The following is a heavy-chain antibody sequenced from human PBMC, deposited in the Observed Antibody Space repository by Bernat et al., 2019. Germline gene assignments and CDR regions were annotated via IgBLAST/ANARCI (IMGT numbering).Heavy chain of an antibody. CDR3: TRHSSGWSSEGEDDY. CDR2: IYPGDSDT. D-gene: IGHD6-19*01. J-gene: IGHJ4*02. CDR1: GYSFTSYW. Sequence: EVQLVQSGAEVKKPGESLKISCKGSGYSFTSYWIGWVRQMPGKGLEWMGIIYPGDSDTRYSPSFQGQVSISADKSISTAYLQWSSLKASDTAIYCCTRHSSGWSSEGEDDYWGQGTLVTVSS. V-gene: IGHV5-51*01.